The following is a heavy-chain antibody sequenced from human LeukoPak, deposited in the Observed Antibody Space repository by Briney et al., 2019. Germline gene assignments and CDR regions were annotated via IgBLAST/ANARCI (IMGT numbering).Heavy chain of an antibody. Sequence: PGGSLRLSCAASGFTFSNAWMSWVRQAPGKGLEWVSSISGSGDKTYHADSVKGRFTISRDNSKNTLYLQMNSLRAEDTAVYYCAKDWTGTKPFDLWGRGTLVTVSS. D-gene: IGHD3/OR15-3a*01. CDR1: GFTFSNAW. V-gene: IGHV3-23*01. CDR2: ISGSGDKT. J-gene: IGHJ2*01. CDR3: AKDWTGTKPFDL.